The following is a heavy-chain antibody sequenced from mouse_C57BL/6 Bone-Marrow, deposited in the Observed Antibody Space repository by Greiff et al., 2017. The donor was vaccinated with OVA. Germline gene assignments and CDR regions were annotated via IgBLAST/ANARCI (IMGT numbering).Heavy chain of an antibody. CDR1: GFTFSNYW. CDR3: TVTTVSPYDV. Sequence: DVKLVESGGGLVQPGGSMKLSCVASGFTFSNYWMNWVRQSPEKGLEWVAQIRLKSDNYATHYAESVKGRFTISRDDSKSSVYLQMNNLRAEDTGIYYCTVTTVSPYDVWGTGTTVTVSS. J-gene: IGHJ1*03. D-gene: IGHD1-1*01. CDR2: IRLKSDNYAT. V-gene: IGHV6-3*01.